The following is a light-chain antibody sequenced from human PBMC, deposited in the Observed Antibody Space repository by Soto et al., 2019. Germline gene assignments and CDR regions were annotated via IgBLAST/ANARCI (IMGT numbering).Light chain of an antibody. CDR1: QSVSSRY. Sequence: EIVLTQSPGTLSLSPGETATLSCRASQSVSSRYLAWYQQKPGQAPRLLIYAASSRATGIPDRFSGSGSGTDFTLTISRLEPEDFAVYYCQQYGGSPPITFGQGTRLEIE. CDR3: QQYGGSPPIT. CDR2: AAS. V-gene: IGKV3-20*01. J-gene: IGKJ5*01.